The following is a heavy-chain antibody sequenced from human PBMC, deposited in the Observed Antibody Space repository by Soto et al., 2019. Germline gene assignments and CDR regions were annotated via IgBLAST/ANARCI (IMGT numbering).Heavy chain of an antibody. CDR3: AKDPFSRGYSNNWFDP. D-gene: IGHD4-4*01. CDR1: GFTFSSYA. Sequence: GESLKISCAASGFTFSSYAMSWVRQAPGKGLEWVSAISGSGGSTYYADSVKGRFTISRDNSKNTLYLQMNSLRAEDTAVYYCAKDPFSRGYSNNWFDPWGQGTLVTVSS. J-gene: IGHJ5*02. CDR2: ISGSGGST. V-gene: IGHV3-23*01.